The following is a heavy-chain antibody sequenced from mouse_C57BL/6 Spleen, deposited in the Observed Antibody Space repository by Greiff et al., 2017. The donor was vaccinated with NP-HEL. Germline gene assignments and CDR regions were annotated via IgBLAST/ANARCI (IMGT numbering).Heavy chain of an antibody. CDR2: IDPENGDT. CDR1: GFNIKDDY. D-gene: IGHD2-3*01. J-gene: IGHJ1*03. V-gene: IGHV14-4*01. Sequence: DVKLQESGAELVRPGASVKLSCTASGFNIKDDYMHWVKQRPEQGLEWIGWIDPENGDTEYASKFQGKATITADTSSNTAYLQLSSLTSEDTAVYYCTMVTSSYWYFDVWGTGTTVTVSS. CDR3: TMVTSSYWYFDV.